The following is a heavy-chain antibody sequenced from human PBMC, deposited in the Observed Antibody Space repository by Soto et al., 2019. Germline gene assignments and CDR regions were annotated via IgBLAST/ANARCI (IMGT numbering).Heavy chain of an antibody. V-gene: IGHV3-74*01. Sequence: MQMVESGGGSVQPGGSLRLSFASSGFPFSHYLMHCVRQTPGKGLVWVSRINPAGTITNYADSVEGRFTISRDNADSALFLQMNSLSAEDTAIYYCTSDTFGLRDTWGQGTLVTVSS. CDR1: GFPFSHYL. CDR2: INPAGTIT. D-gene: IGHD3-16*01. CDR3: TSDTFGLRDT. J-gene: IGHJ5*02.